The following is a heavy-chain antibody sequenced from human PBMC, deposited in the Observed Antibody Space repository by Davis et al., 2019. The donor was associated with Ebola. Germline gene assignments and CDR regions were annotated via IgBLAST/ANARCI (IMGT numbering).Heavy chain of an antibody. Sequence: SVTVSCKASGGTFSSYAISWVRQAPGQGLEWMGEIIPIFGTANYAQKFQGRVTITADESTSTAYMELSSLRSEDTAVYYCARGPTDPSGRWGQGTLVTVSS. D-gene: IGHD1-26*01. J-gene: IGHJ4*02. CDR2: IIPIFGTA. V-gene: IGHV1-69*13. CDR3: ARGPTDPSGR. CDR1: GGTFSSYA.